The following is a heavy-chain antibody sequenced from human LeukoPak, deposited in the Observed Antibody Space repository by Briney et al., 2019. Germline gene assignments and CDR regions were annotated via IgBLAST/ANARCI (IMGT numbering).Heavy chain of an antibody. Sequence: AETLSLTCAVYGGSFSGYYWSWIRQPPGKGLEWIGEINHSGSTNYNPSLKSRVTISVDTSKNQFSLKLSSVTAADTAVYYCARNPKYYYDSSGTNAFDIWGQGTMVTVSS. CDR3: ARNPKYYYDSSGTNAFDI. CDR1: GGSFSGYY. CDR2: INHSGST. V-gene: IGHV4-34*01. J-gene: IGHJ3*02. D-gene: IGHD3-22*01.